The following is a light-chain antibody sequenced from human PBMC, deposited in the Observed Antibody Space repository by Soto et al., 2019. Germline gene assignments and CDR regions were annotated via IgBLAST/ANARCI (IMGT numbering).Light chain of an antibody. CDR1: SSDVGSYNL. J-gene: IGLJ2*01. V-gene: IGLV2-23*01. CDR2: EGS. CDR3: CSYAGSSTL. Sequence: QSVLTQPASVSGSPGQSIPISCTGTSSDVGSYNLVSWYQQHPGKAPKLMIYEGSKRPSGVSNRFSGSKSGNTASLTISGLQAEDEADYYCCSYAGSSTLFGGGTKLTVL.